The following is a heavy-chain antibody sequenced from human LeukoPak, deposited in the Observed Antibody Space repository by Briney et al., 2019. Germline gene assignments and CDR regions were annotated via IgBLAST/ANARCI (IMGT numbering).Heavy chain of an antibody. CDR1: GFTFSSYG. J-gene: IGHJ4*02. CDR3: ASDYGGIFY. V-gene: IGHV3-30*03. D-gene: IGHD4-23*01. CDR2: ISYDGSNK. Sequence: GGSLRLSCAASGFTFSSYGMHWVRQAPGKGLEWVAVISYDGSNKYYADSVKGRFTISRDNSKNTLCLQMNSLRAEDTAVYYCASDYGGIFYWGQGTLVTVSS.